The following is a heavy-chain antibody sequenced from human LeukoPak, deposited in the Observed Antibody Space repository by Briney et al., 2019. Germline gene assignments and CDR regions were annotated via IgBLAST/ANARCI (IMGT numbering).Heavy chain of an antibody. V-gene: IGHV3-53*01. CDR1: GFTFRNYG. CDR3: ARDLGGIFDY. D-gene: IGHD3-3*01. Sequence: GGSLRLSCAASGFTFRNYGMSWVRQAPGKGLEWVSVIYSGGSTYYADSVKGRFTISRDNSKNTLYLQMNSLRAEDTAVYYCARDLGGIFDYWGQGTLVTVSS. J-gene: IGHJ4*02. CDR2: IYSGGST.